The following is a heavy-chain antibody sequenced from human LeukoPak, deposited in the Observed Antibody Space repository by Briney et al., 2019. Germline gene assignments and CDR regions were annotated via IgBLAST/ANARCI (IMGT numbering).Heavy chain of an antibody. D-gene: IGHD3-3*01. V-gene: IGHV4-4*07. CDR2: IYTSGST. CDR1: GGSISSYY. J-gene: IGHJ6*02. Sequence: SETLSLTCTVSGGSISSYYWSWIRQPAGKGLEWIGRIYTSGSTNYNPSLKSRVTMSVDTSKNQFSLKLSSVTAADTAVYYCASEGVNYDFWSGYYTANYYGMDVWGQGTTVTVSS. CDR3: ASEGVNYDFWSGYYTANYYGMDV.